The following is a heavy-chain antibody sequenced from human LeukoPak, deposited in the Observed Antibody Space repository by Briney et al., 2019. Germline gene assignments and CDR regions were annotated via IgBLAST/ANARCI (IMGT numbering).Heavy chain of an antibody. Sequence: GGSLRLSCAASGFTFSITWMSWVRQAPGKGLEWVGRIRGKTNGGTADYAAPVKGRFTISRDDSKNTLYLQMNSLRAEDTAVYYCARDPPDCSGGSCYQGDIWGQGTMVTVSS. V-gene: IGHV3-15*01. J-gene: IGHJ3*02. CDR1: GFTFSITW. CDR2: IRGKTNGGTA. CDR3: ARDPPDCSGGSCYQGDI. D-gene: IGHD2-15*01.